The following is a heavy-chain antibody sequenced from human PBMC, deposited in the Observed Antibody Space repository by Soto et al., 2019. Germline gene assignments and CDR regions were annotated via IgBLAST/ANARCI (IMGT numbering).Heavy chain of an antibody. Sequence: GGSLRLSCAASGFTFSSYAMSWVRQAPGKELEWVSAISGSGGSTYYADSVKGRFTISRDNSKNTLYLQMNSLRAEDTVVYYCAKDSSGWYEVYLDYWGQGTLVTVSS. V-gene: IGHV3-23*01. J-gene: IGHJ4*02. CDR1: GFTFSSYA. D-gene: IGHD6-19*01. CDR3: AKDSSGWYEVYLDY. CDR2: ISGSGGST.